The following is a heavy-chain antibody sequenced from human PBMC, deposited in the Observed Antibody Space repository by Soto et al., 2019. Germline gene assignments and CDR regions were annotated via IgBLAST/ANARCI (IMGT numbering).Heavy chain of an antibody. J-gene: IGHJ4*01. D-gene: IGHD1-26*01. CDR2: TYYRSKWYY. Sequence: SQTLSLTCAITGDSVSSNSAGWSWVRQSPSRGLEWLGRTYYRSKWYYEYAVSVRGRITINPDTSKNQYSLQLNSVTPEDTAVYFCARGEQYSGRIFDYRGQGTIVTVSS. V-gene: IGHV6-1*01. CDR3: ARGEQYSGRIFDY. CDR1: GDSVSSNSAG.